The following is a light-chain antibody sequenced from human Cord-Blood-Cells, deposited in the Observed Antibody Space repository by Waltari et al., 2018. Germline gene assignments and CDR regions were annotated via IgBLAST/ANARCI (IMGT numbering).Light chain of an antibody. CDR3: CSYAGSYV. Sequence: QSALTQPASVSGSPGQSITISCTGTRSDVGSYNLVSWYQQHPGKAPKLMIYEGSKRSSGVSKRFSGSKSCNPASLTISGRQAEDEADYYCCSYAGSYVFGTGTKVTVL. CDR2: EGS. V-gene: IGLV2-23*01. J-gene: IGLJ1*01. CDR1: RSDVGSYNL.